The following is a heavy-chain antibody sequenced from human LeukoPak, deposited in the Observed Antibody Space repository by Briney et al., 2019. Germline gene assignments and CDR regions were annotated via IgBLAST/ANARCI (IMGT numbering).Heavy chain of an antibody. J-gene: IGHJ3*02. CDR2: IWYDGSDQ. Sequence: GGSLRLSCAASGFTFSNYGMHWVRQAPGKGLEWLALIWYDGSDQYYADSVKGRFTISRDNSKNTVYLQMNSLRAEDTAVYYCARFGTVDAFDIWGQGTMVTVSS. V-gene: IGHV3-33*01. CDR1: GFTFSNYG. D-gene: IGHD3-10*01. CDR3: ARFGTVDAFDI.